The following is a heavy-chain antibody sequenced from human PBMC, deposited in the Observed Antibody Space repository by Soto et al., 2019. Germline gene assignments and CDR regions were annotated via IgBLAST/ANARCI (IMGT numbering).Heavy chain of an antibody. V-gene: IGHV3-33*01. CDR3: ASSCYGCTWLDY. CDR1: GFTFSSYG. J-gene: IGHJ4*02. D-gene: IGHD2-2*01. CDR2: IWYDGSNK. Sequence: GGSLRLSCAASGFTFSSYGMHWVRQAPGKGLEWVAVIWYDGSNKYYADSVKGRFTISRDNSKNPLYLQMNSLRAEDTAVYYCASSCYGCTWLDYWGQGTLVTVSS.